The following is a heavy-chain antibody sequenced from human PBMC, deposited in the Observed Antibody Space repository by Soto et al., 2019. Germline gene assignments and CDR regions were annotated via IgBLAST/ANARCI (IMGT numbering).Heavy chain of an antibody. CDR1: GYTFSNFW. V-gene: IGHV5-51*01. CDR3: ARRPRSSPYFDY. CDR2: IYPGDHET. D-gene: IGHD6-13*01. Sequence: GESLKISCRCSGYTFSNFWIAWVRHLPGKGLEWVGIIYPGDHETRYSPSFHGKVTISADKSINTAYLQWSSLEASDSAFYYCARRPRSSPYFDYWGQGALVTVSS. J-gene: IGHJ4*02.